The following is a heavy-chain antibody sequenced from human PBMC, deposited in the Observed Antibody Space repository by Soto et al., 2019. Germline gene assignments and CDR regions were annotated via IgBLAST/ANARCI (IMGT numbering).Heavy chain of an antibody. CDR1: GGSISSYY. V-gene: IGHV4-59*01. Sequence: QVQLQESGPGLVKPSETLSLTCTVSGGSISSYYWSWIRQPPGKGLEWIGYIYYSGSTNYNPSLKSRVTISVDTSKNQFSLKLSSVTAADTAVYYCAREERSQQWLVPNNWFDPWGQGTLVTVSS. J-gene: IGHJ5*02. D-gene: IGHD6-19*01. CDR3: AREERSQQWLVPNNWFDP. CDR2: IYYSGST.